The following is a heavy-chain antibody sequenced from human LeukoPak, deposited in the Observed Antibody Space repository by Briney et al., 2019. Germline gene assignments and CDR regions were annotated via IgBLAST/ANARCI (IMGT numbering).Heavy chain of an antibody. V-gene: IGHV4-31*03. CDR3: ARDRFDYGGRKAFDI. CDR1: GGSTSSGGYF. D-gene: IGHD4-23*01. Sequence: PSETLSLTCTVSGGSTSSGGYFWGWIRQHPGKGLEWIGYIYYSGTIYDNPSLKSRVTISVDTSKNQFSLKLSSVTAADTAMYYCARDRFDYGGRKAFDIWGQGTMVTVSS. CDR2: IYYSGTI. J-gene: IGHJ3*02.